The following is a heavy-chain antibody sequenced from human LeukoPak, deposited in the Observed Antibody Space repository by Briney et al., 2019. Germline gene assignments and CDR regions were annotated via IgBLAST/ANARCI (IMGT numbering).Heavy chain of an antibody. V-gene: IGHV4-38-2*02. Sequence: SETLSLTCTVSDYSISSGYGYYWGWIRQPPGKGLEWIGNIYHSGITYYNHFNSSLKSRVTISVDTSKNQFSLKLSSVTAADTAVYYCARVLSSSSVGYFLGNWFDPWGQGTLVTVSS. D-gene: IGHD6-13*01. J-gene: IGHJ5*02. CDR1: DYSISSGYGYY. CDR2: IYHSGIT. CDR3: ARVLSSSSVGYFLGNWFDP.